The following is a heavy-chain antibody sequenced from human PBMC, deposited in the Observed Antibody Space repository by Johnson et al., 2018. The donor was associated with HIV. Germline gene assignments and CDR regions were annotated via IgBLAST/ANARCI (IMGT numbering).Heavy chain of an antibody. CDR3: ATYNFWSSYAFDI. D-gene: IGHD3-3*01. V-gene: IGHV3-66*01. CDR2: IYSRGGS. J-gene: IGHJ3*02. CDR1: GFTVSSSS. Sequence: VQLVESGGGLVHPGGSLRLSCAEYGFTVSSSSMSWVRQAPGKGLEWVSVIYSRGGSYYVDSVRGRVTISRDNYKRKLYLQIDRLTAEDTAVYYCATYNFWSSYAFDIWGQGTTVTVSS.